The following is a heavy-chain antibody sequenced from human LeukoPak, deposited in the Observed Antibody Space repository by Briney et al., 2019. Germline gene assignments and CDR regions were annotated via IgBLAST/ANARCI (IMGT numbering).Heavy chain of an antibody. CDR1: GYAFTGYY. V-gene: IGHV1-2*02. CDR3: ARGLQVTENDIQLWDYYYGMDV. D-gene: IGHD5-18*01. Sequence: ASVKVSCKASGYAFTGYYMHWVRQAPGQGLEWMGWIIPNSGGTNYAQKFQGRVTMTRDTSISTAYMELSRLRSDDTAVYYCARGLQVTENDIQLWDYYYGMDVWGQGTTVTVSS. J-gene: IGHJ6*02. CDR2: IIPNSGGT.